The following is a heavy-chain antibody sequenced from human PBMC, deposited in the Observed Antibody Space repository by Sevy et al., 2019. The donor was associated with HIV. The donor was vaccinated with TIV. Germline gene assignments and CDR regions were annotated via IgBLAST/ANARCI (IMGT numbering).Heavy chain of an antibody. CDR3: ATHSPTWFGELFHEGYYYYYYMDV. J-gene: IGHJ6*03. CDR2: FDPEDGET. V-gene: IGHV1-24*01. Sequence: ASVKVSCKVSGYTLTELSMDWVRQAPGKGLEWMGGFDPEDGETIYAQKFQGRVTMTEDTSTDTAYMELSSLRSEDTAVYYCATHSPTWFGELFHEGYYYYYYMDVWGKGTTVTVSS. CDR1: GYTLTELS. D-gene: IGHD3-10*01.